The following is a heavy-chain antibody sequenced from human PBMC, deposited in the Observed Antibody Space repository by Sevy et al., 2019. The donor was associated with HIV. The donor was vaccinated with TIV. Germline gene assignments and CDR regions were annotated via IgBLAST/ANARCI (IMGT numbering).Heavy chain of an antibody. CDR1: GFTFTDYY. CDR3: AGESRTRFTDC. J-gene: IGHJ4*02. Sequence: GGSLRLSCAASGFTFTDYYMSWIRQAPGKGLEWLSSISSSGDTIQYANSVKRGFTISRDNAKNSRSLQMNRLRAEDTAVYYCAGESRTRFTDCWGQGTLVTVSS. D-gene: IGHD2-2*01. CDR2: ISSSGDTI. V-gene: IGHV3-11*01.